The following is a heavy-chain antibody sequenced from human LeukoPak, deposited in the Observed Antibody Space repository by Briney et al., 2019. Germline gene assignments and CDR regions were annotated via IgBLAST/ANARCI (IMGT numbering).Heavy chain of an antibody. J-gene: IGHJ4*02. Sequence: PSETLSLTCTVSGGSISSGSYYWSWIRQPAGKGLEWIGRIYTSGSTNYNPSLKSRVTISVDTSKNQFSLKLSSVTAADTAVYYCARGKTLGVIVVVVAVYDYWGQGALVTVSS. D-gene: IGHD2-15*01. CDR3: ARGKTLGVIVVVVAVYDY. CDR2: IYTSGST. CDR1: GGSISSGSYY. V-gene: IGHV4-61*02.